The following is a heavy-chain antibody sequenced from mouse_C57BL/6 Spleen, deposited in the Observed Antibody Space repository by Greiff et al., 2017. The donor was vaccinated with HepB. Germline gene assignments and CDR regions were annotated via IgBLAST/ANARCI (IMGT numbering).Heavy chain of an antibody. CDR3: STIYYDYDGWFAY. Sequence: QVQLQQPGAELVMPGASVKLSCKASGYTFTSYWMHWVKQRPGQGLEWIGEIDPSDSYTNYNQKFKGKSTLTVDKSSSTAYMQLISLTSADSAVDYCSTIYYDYDGWFAYWRQGTLVPVSA. CDR1: GYTFTSYW. CDR2: IDPSDSYT. J-gene: IGHJ3*01. D-gene: IGHD2-4*01. V-gene: IGHV1-69*01.